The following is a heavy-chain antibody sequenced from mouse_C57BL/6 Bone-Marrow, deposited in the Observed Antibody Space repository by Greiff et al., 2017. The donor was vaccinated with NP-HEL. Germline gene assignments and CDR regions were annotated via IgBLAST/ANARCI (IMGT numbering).Heavy chain of an antibody. V-gene: IGHV1-62-2*01. CDR2: FYPGSGSI. D-gene: IGHD2-4*01. CDR1: GYTFTEYT. CDR3: ARHEEEDYDRGYAMDY. J-gene: IGHJ4*01. Sequence: QVQLQQSGAELVKPGASVKLSCKASGYTFTEYTIHWVKQRSGQGLEWIGWFYPGSGSIKYNENFKDKATLTADKSSSTVYMELSRLTSEDSAVYFCARHEEEDYDRGYAMDYWGQGTSVTVSS.